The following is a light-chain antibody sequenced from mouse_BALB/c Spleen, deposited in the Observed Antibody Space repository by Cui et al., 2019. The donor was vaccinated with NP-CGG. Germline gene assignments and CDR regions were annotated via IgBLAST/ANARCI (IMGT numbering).Light chain of an antibody. CDR3: ALWYSNHWV. CDR2: GTN. CDR1: TGAVTTSNY. V-gene: IGLV1*01. J-gene: IGLJ1*01. Sequence: VVTQNSTLTTSPGETVTLTCRSSTGAVTTSNYANWVQEKPDHLFTGLIGGTNNRAPGVPARFSGSLIGDKAALTITGAQTEDEATYFCALWYSNHWVFGGGTKLTVL.